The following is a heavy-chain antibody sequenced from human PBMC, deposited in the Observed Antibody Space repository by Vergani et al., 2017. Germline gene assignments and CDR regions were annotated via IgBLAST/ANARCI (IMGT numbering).Heavy chain of an antibody. Sequence: QVHLQQRGAGVLKPSETLALTCGVIGGSLSGYFWSWIRQSPGRGLEWIGEITAIGSAKYSPSATSRVTISVDTSRGEFTLTVTSVTAADTGLYFCASRRPRLXLGSKSNAGTFDSWGQGPLVTVSS. D-gene: IGHD3-10*01. J-gene: IGHJ4*02. CDR1: GGSLSGYF. V-gene: IGHV4-34*02. CDR3: ASRRPRLXLGSKSNAGTFDS. CDR2: ITAIGSA.